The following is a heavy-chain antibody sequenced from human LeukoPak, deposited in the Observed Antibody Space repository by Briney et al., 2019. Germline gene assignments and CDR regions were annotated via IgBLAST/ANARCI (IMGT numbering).Heavy chain of an antibody. CDR1: GFTFSSYA. J-gene: IGHJ4*02. CDR3: GKERWLQGTNFFDY. CDR2: ISGSGGST. Sequence: GGSLRLSCAASGFTFSSYAMSWVRQAPGKGLEWVSGISGSGGSTYYADSVKGRFTISRDNSKNTLSLQMNSLRAEDTAVYYCGKERWLQGTNFFDYWGQGTLVTVSS. V-gene: IGHV3-23*01. D-gene: IGHD5-24*01.